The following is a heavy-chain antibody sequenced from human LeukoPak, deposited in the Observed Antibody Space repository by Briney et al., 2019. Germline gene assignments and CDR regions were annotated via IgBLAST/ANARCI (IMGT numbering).Heavy chain of an antibody. CDR2: MNPNSGNT. CDR1: GYTFTSYD. J-gene: IGHJ6*02. CDR3: ARDSSSYYDFWSGYYNNYYYYYGMDV. Sequence: ASVKVSCKASGYTFTSYDINWVRQATGQGLEWMGWMNPNSGNTGYAQKFQGRVTMTRNTSISTAYMELSSLRSEDTAVYYCARDSSSYYDFWSGYYNNYYYYYGMDVWGQGTTVTVSS. V-gene: IGHV1-8*01. D-gene: IGHD3-3*01.